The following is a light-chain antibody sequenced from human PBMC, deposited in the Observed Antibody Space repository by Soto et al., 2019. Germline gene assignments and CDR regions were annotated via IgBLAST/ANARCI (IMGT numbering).Light chain of an antibody. CDR2: EVS. Sequence: QSALTQPASVSGSPGQSITISCTGTSSDVGGYNYVSWYQHHPGKAPKLIIYEVSNRPSGVSNRFSGSKSGNTASLTISGLQTEDEADYFCSSYTPNSAMVFGGGTQLTVL. J-gene: IGLJ2*01. V-gene: IGLV2-14*01. CDR1: SSDVGGYNY. CDR3: SSYTPNSAMV.